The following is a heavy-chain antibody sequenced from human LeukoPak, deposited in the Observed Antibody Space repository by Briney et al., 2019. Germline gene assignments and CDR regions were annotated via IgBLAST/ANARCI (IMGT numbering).Heavy chain of an antibody. D-gene: IGHD3-10*01. V-gene: IGHV1-2*02. Sequence: ASVKVSCKASGYTFTGYYMHWVRQAPGQGLEWMGWINPNSGGTNYAQKFQGRVTMTRDTSISTAYMELSRLRSDDTAVYYCARDLGKHYYGSDYWGQGTLVTVSS. CDR3: ARDLGKHYYGSDY. CDR2: INPNSGGT. J-gene: IGHJ4*02. CDR1: GYTFTGYY.